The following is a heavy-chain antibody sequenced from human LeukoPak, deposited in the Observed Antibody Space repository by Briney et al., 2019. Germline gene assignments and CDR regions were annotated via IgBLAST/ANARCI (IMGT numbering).Heavy chain of an antibody. CDR1: GFTFSSYG. D-gene: IGHD2-15*01. Sequence: SGGSLRLSCAASGFTFSSYGMHWGRQAPGKGLEWVAVIWYDGSNKYYADSVKGRFTISRDNSKNTLYLQMNSLRAEDTAVYYCAKDGYYSGGSCVIDYWGQGTLVTVSS. CDR2: IWYDGSNK. J-gene: IGHJ4*02. CDR3: AKDGYYSGGSCVIDY. V-gene: IGHV3-33*06.